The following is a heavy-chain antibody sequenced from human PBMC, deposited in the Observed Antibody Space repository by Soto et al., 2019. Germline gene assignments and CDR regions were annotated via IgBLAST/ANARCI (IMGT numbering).Heavy chain of an antibody. J-gene: IGHJ4*02. D-gene: IGHD2-8*01. CDR2: ISGSSSYI. Sequence: PGGSLRLSCAASGFTFSSYAMSWVRQAPGKGLEWVSAISGSSSYIYYADSVKGRFTISRDNAKNSLYLQMNSLRAEDTAVYYCARYCTNGVCPQKDYWGQGTLVTVSS. CDR3: ARYCTNGVCPQKDY. V-gene: IGHV3-21*01. CDR1: GFTFSSYA.